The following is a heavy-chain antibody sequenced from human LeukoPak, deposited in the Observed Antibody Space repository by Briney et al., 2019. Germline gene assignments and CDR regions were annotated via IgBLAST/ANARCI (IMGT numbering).Heavy chain of an antibody. J-gene: IGHJ6*02. Sequence: GGSLRLSCAASEFTFSSFGMHWVRQAPGKGLEWVAVISYDGSNKYYADSVKGRFTISRDNSKSTLYLQMNSLRAEDTAVYYCATSASRHCSSTSCYYYYGTDVWGQGTTVTVSS. V-gene: IGHV3-30*03. CDR3: ATSASRHCSSTSCYYYYGTDV. CDR2: ISYDGSNK. D-gene: IGHD2-2*01. CDR1: EFTFSSFG.